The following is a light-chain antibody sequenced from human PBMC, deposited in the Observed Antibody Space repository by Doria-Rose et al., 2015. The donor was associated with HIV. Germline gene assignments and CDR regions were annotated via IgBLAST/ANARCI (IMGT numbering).Light chain of an antibody. Sequence: GDRVTITCRASQSISSYLNWYQQKPGKAPRLLIYAASSLQSGVPSRFSGSGSGTDFTLTISSLQPEDFATYYCQQSYTYPRTFGQGTKVEIK. J-gene: IGKJ1*01. CDR2: AAS. CDR1: QSISSY. CDR3: QQSYTYPRT. V-gene: IGKV1-39*01.